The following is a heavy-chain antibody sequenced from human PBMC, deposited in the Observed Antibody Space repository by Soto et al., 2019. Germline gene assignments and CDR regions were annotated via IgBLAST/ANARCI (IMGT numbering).Heavy chain of an antibody. J-gene: IGHJ3*01. D-gene: IGHD5-18*01. CDR1: GFTFSSYS. CDR2: IRRDGTT. Sequence: PGGSLRLSCAASGFTFSSYSMNWVRQAPGKGLKWVSVIRRDGTTYYADSVKGRFTISRHNSRNTLYLQMNSLRADDTAVYYCVTDSNGYLAVLSFCGQGTMVTGSS. CDR3: VTDSNGYLAVLSF. V-gene: IGHV3-53*04.